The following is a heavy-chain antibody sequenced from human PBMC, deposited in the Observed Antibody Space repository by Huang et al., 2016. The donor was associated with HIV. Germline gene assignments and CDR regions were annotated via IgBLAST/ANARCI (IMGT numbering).Heavy chain of an antibody. D-gene: IGHD3-16*02. V-gene: IGHV1-18*04. Sequence: QVHLVQSGVDVKKPGASVKVSCKASDYTFTKYGISWVRQAPGQGLEWMGWINTYKGNTNYAQKFQGRVTLTTDTSTNTAYMDLGCLRYDDTALYYCARDRVPAVRYYYGMDVWGQGTTFIVSS. CDR3: ARDRVPAVRYYYGMDV. CDR1: DYTFTKYG. J-gene: IGHJ6*02. CDR2: INTYKGNT.